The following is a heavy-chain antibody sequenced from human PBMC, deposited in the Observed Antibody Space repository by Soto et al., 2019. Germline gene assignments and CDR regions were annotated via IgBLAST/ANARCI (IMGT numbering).Heavy chain of an antibody. Sequence: NPSETLSLTCAVSACSISSGCYSWSWIRQPPGKGLEWIGYIYHSGSTYYNPSLKSRVTISVDTSTNQFSLKLSSVTAADTAVYYCARRIFRPTYYDFWSPFGINWFDPWGQGTLVTVSS. D-gene: IGHD3-3*01. V-gene: IGHV4-30-2*03. CDR3: ARRIFRPTYYDFWSPFGINWFDP. J-gene: IGHJ5*02. CDR2: IYHSGST. CDR1: ACSISSGCYS.